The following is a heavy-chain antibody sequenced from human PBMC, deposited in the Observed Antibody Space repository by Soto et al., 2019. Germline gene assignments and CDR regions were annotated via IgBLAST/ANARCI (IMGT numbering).Heavy chain of an antibody. D-gene: IGHD3-3*01. J-gene: IGHJ5*02. CDR2: IYSSGIT. Sequence: SETLSLTCTVSGGSISSGDYSWSWVCQSPGKGLEWIGHIYSSGITYYNPSLKSRVVISIDTSRNQFSLRLNSLTAADRAVYFCARGVTVFGLVSRFWFDPWGQGTVVTVSS. CDR3: ARGVTVFGLVSRFWFDP. V-gene: IGHV4-30-4*01. CDR1: GGSISSGDYS.